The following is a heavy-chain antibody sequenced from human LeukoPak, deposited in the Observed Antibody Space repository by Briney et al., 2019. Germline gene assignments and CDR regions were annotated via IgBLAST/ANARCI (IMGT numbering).Heavy chain of an antibody. Sequence: GGSLRLSCAASGFTFSSYGMHWVRQAPGKGLEWVAFIRYDGSNKYYADSVKGRFTISRDNSKNTLYLQMNSLRAEDTAVYYCAKGGARFLEWLPIRDWGQGTLVTVSS. CDR2: IRYDGSNK. J-gene: IGHJ4*02. V-gene: IGHV3-30*02. D-gene: IGHD3-3*01. CDR1: GFTFSSYG. CDR3: AKGGARFLEWLPIRD.